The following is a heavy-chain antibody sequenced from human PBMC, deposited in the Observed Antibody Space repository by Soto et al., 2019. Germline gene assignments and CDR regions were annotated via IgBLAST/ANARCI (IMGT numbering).Heavy chain of an antibody. D-gene: IGHD3-10*01. CDR3: AVPAGPGGYFDL. CDR1: GGSISSGGYY. CDR2: IYYSGSP. Sequence: QVQLQESGPGLVKPSQTLSLTCTVSGGSISSGGYYWSWIRQHPGKGLEWLGYIYYSGSPYYNPSLKSRVTISVDTSKNQFSLKLSSVTAEDTAVYYCAVPAGPGGYFDLWGRGTLVTVSS. J-gene: IGHJ2*01. V-gene: IGHV4-31*03.